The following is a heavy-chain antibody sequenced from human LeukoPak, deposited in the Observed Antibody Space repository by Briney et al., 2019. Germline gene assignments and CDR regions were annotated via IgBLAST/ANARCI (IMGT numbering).Heavy chain of an antibody. CDR3: ARDFRSWYCIDY. Sequence: PGGSLRLSCAASGFTFNNYDMHWVRQAPGKGLEWVVVISYDGSNNYYADSVKGRFTISRDISKNTLYLQMNSLRAEDTAVYHCARDFRSWYCIDYWGQGNLVTVSS. D-gene: IGHD6-13*01. CDR2: ISYDGSNN. V-gene: IGHV3-30*03. CDR1: GFTFNNYD. J-gene: IGHJ4*02.